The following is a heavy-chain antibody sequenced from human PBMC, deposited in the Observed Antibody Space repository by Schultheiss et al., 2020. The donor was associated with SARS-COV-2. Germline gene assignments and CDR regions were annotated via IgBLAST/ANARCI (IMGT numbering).Heavy chain of an antibody. CDR1: GGSFSGYY. CDR2: IYYSGST. CDR3: ARVQVAFDI. V-gene: IGHV4-34*01. Sequence: SETLSLTCAVYGGSFSGYYWSWIRQPPGKGLEWIGYIYYSGSTYYNPSLKSRVTISVDTSKNQFSLKLSSVTAADTAVYYCARVQVAFDIWGQGTMVTVSS. J-gene: IGHJ3*02.